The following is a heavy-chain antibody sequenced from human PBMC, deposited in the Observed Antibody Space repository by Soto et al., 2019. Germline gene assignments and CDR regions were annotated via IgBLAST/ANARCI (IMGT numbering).Heavy chain of an antibody. D-gene: IGHD1-26*01. CDR1: GGSITNSNW. V-gene: IGHV4-4*02. J-gene: IGHJ4*02. CDR3: ARGPPIVGYTTPLDS. CDR2: IYHAGST. Sequence: SETLSLTCTVSGGSITNSNWWSWVRLPPAKGLEWIGDIYHAGSTKYNPSLERRVTISVDTSNNQFALTLTSVTAADTAVYFCARGPPIVGYTTPLDSWGQGTLVTVSS.